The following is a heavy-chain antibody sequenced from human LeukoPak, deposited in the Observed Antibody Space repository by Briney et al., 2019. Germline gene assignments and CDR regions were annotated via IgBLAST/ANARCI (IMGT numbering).Heavy chain of an antibody. D-gene: IGHD2-2*01. Sequence: PSETLSLTCTISGGSISSYYWSWIRQPPGRGLEWIGYIYYSGSTNYNPSLKSRVTISVDTSKNQFSLKLSSVTAADTAVYYCARGDIVVVPAAGDAFDIRGQGTMVTVSS. CDR2: IYYSGST. CDR3: ARGDIVVVPAAGDAFDI. V-gene: IGHV4-59*01. J-gene: IGHJ3*02. CDR1: GGSISSYY.